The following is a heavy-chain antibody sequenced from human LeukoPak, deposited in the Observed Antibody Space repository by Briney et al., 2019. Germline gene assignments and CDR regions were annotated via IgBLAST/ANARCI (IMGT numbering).Heavy chain of an antibody. CDR3: ARGLLRYFDSTHTAGDY. D-gene: IGHD3-9*01. CDR2: MNPNSGNT. CDR1: GYTFTSYD. Sequence: ASVKVSCKASGYTFTSYDINWVRQATGQGLEWMGWMNPNSGNTGYAQKFQGRVTMTRNTSISTAYMELSSLRSEDTAVYYCARGLLRYFDSTHTAGDYWGQGTLVTVSS. V-gene: IGHV1-8*01. J-gene: IGHJ4*02.